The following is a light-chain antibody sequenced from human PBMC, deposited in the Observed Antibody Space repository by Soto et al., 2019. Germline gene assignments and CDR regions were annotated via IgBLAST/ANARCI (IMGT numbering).Light chain of an antibody. CDR2: DGS. CDR1: SSEVGGYNY. CDR3: SSYTISSALYV. Sequence: QSVLTQPASVSGSPGQSITISCTGTSSEVGGYNYVSWYQQHPGKAPKLMIYDGSNRPSGVSNLFSGSTSGNTASLTISGLQAVDYSDYYCSSYTISSALYVFGTGTNVTVL. J-gene: IGLJ1*01. V-gene: IGLV2-14*01.